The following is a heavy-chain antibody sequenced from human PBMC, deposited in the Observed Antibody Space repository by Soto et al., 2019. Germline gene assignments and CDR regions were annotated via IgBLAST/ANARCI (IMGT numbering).Heavy chain of an antibody. V-gene: IGHV1-3*01. J-gene: IGHJ4*02. CDR3: ARDASRGITMVRGVMGPIDY. CDR2: INAGNGNT. D-gene: IGHD3-10*01. Sequence: QVQLVQSGAEVKKPGASVKVSCKASGYTFTSYAMHWVRQAPGQRLEWMGWINAGNGNTKYSQKFQGRVTITRDTSASTAYMELSSLRSEDTAVYYCARDASRGITMVRGVMGPIDYWGQGTLVTVSS. CDR1: GYTFTSYA.